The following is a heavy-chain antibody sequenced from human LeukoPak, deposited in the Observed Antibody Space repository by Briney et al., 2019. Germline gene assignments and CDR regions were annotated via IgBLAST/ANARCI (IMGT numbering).Heavy chain of an antibody. CDR2: IYYSGST. CDR1: GASISSHY. Sequence: SETLSLTCSVSGASISSHYWSWIRQPPGKGLEWIGYIYYSGSTNYNPSLKSRVTISVDTSKNQFSLKLSSVTAADTAVYYCAREKGIAAAGNWFDPWGQGTLVTVSS. J-gene: IGHJ5*02. CDR3: AREKGIAAAGNWFDP. D-gene: IGHD6-13*01. V-gene: IGHV4-59*11.